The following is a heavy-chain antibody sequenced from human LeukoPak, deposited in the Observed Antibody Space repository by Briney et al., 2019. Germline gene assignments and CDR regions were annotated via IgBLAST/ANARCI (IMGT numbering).Heavy chain of an antibody. D-gene: IGHD6-19*01. CDR1: GFSFSDSW. CDR2: IKLDASEK. J-gene: IGHJ4*02. Sequence: PGGSLRLSCAASGFSFSDSWMNWVRQAPGKGLEWVANIKLDASEKYYVDSVKGRFAISRDNAKNTLYLQMNSLRAEDTAVYYCARVLVAGTGKYYFDYWGQGTLVTVSS. V-gene: IGHV3-7*01. CDR3: ARVLVAGTGKYYFDY.